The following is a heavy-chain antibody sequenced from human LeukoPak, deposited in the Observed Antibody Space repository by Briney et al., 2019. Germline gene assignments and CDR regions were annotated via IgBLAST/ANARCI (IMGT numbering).Heavy chain of an antibody. Sequence: ASVKVSCKASGYTFTSYYMHWVRQAPGQGLEWMGIINPSGGSTSYAQKFQGRVTMTRDTSTSTVYMELSSLRSEDTAVYYCARARPDDLTRDAFDIWGQGTMVTVSS. J-gene: IGHJ3*02. CDR3: ARARPDDLTRDAFDI. D-gene: IGHD3-3*01. CDR1: GYTFTSYY. V-gene: IGHV1-46*01. CDR2: INPSGGST.